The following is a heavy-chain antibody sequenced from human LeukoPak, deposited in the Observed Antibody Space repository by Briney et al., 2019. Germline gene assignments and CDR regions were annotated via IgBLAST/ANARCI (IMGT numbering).Heavy chain of an antibody. D-gene: IGHD6-13*01. J-gene: IGHJ4*02. Sequence: PSETLSLTCAVYGGSFSGYYWSWLRQPPGKGLEWIGEINHSGSTNYNPSLKSRVTISVDTSKNQFSLKLSSVTAADTAVYYCARSFSYSSSWPFGYWGQGTLVTVFS. V-gene: IGHV4-34*01. CDR2: INHSGST. CDR1: GGSFSGYY. CDR3: ARSFSYSSSWPFGY.